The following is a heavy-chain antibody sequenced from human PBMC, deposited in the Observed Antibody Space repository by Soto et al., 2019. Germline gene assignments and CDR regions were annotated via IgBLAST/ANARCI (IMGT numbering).Heavy chain of an antibody. D-gene: IGHD1-20*01. Sequence: GASVKVSCKASGYTFTSYGISWVRQAPGQGLEWMGWISAYNGNTNYAQKLQGRVTMTTDTSTSTAYMELRSLRSDDTAVYYCARVPFTTRYNWNYDYYYMDVWGKGTTVTVSS. CDR3: ARVPFTTRYNWNYDYYYMDV. J-gene: IGHJ6*03. CDR1: GYTFTSYG. V-gene: IGHV1-18*01. CDR2: ISAYNGNT.